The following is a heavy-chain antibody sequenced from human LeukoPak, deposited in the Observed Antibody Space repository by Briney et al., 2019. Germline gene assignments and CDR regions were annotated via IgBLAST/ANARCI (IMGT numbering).Heavy chain of an antibody. J-gene: IGHJ6*03. D-gene: IGHD2-8*01. CDR1: GGSISSYY. CDR3: AREAGLIYFYYIDV. V-gene: IGHV4-59*12. CDR2: IYHSGST. Sequence: SETLSLTCTVSGGSISSYYWSWIRQPPGKGLEWIGKIYHSGSTYYNPSPKTRVTISVDTSKNQFSLKLTSVTAADTAVYYCAREAGLIYFYYIDVWGKGATVTVSS.